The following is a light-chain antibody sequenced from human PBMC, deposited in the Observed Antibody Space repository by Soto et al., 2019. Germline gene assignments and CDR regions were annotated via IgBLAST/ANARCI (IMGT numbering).Light chain of an antibody. J-gene: IGLJ2*01. CDR3: QACDSSTAGVV. CDR1: TLGDKY. V-gene: IGLV3-1*01. Sequence: SSELTQPPSVSVSPGQTASITCSGDTLGDKYACWYQQKPGQSPVLVIYQDSKRPSGIPERFSGSNSGNTATLTISGTQAMDEADYYCQACDSSTAGVVFGGGTKLTVL. CDR2: QDS.